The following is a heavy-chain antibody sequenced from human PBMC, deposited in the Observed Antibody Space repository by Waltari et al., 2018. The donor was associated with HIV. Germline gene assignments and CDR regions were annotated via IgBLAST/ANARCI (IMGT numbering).Heavy chain of an antibody. CDR1: GGSISSSSYY. Sequence: QLQLQESGPGLVKPSETLSLTCTVSGGSISSSSYYWGWIRQPPGKGLEWIGSIYYSGSTYYNPSLKSRVTISVDTSKNQFSLKLSSVTAADTAVYYCARLGTYYYDSSGYYDYWGQGTLVTVSS. J-gene: IGHJ4*02. CDR3: ARLGTYYYDSSGYYDY. V-gene: IGHV4-39*01. CDR2: IYYSGST. D-gene: IGHD3-22*01.